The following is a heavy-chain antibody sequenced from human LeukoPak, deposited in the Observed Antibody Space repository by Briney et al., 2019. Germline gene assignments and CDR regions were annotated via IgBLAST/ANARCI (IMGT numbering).Heavy chain of an antibody. J-gene: IGHJ5*02. D-gene: IGHD6-13*01. Sequence: AGGSLRLSCAASGFTFSSYSMNWVRQAPGKGLEWVSSISSSSSYIYYADSVKGRFTISRDNAKNSLYLQMNSLRAEDTAVHYCARASSSSYDEVINWFDPWGQGSLVTVSS. V-gene: IGHV3-21*01. CDR3: ARASSSSYDEVINWFDP. CDR1: GFTFSSYS. CDR2: ISSSSSYI.